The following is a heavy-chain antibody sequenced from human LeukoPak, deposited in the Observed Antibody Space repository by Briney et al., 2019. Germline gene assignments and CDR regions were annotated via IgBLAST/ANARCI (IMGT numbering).Heavy chain of an antibody. V-gene: IGHV3-21*01. D-gene: IGHD6-19*01. CDR1: GFTFSSYN. Sequence: PGGSLRLSCAASGFTFSSYNMNWVRQAPGKGLEWVSSISSSSTYIYYADSVKGRFTISRDNAKNSLYLQMNSLRAEDTAVYYCARGAVAGTFIGTQLYYFDYWGQGTLVTVSS. CDR3: ARGAVAGTFIGTQLYYFDY. J-gene: IGHJ4*02. CDR2: ISSSSTYI.